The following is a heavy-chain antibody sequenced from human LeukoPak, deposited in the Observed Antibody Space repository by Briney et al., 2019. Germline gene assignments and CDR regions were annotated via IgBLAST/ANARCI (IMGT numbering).Heavy chain of an antibody. CDR2: ISYDGRVR. CDR3: ARDPIVGAPDHLDY. J-gene: IGHJ4*02. CDR1: GFTFNSYP. V-gene: IGHV3-30*04. D-gene: IGHD1-26*01. Sequence: GGSLRLSCAASGFTFNSYPMHWVRQAPGKGLEWVAVISYDGRVRYHADSVKGRFNIARDDSRSTLYLEMNSLRPEDTAVHYCARDPIVGAPDHLDYWGQGTLVTVSS.